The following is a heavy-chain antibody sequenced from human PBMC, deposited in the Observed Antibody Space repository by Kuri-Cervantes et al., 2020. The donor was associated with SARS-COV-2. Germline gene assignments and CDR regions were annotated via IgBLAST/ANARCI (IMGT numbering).Heavy chain of an antibody. CDR2: IHHSGNT. J-gene: IGHJ5*02. CDR3: ARVGYCFGTRGVTYFDP. CDR1: DDSISTNYY. D-gene: IGHD2-2*03. V-gene: IGHV4-38-2*02. Sequence: GSLRLSCTVSDDSISTNYYWGWIRQPPGKGLEWIGIIHHSGNTHYYSSLMSRVTMSVDTFKNQFSLNLRSLTAADTAIYYCARVGYCFGTRGVTYFDPWGQRTLVTVSS.